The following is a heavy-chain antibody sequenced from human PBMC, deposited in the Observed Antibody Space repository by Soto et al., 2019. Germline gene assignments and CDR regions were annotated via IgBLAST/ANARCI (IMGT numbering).Heavy chain of an antibody. V-gene: IGHV1-69*06. CDR3: ARDQVELYYYYGLDV. D-gene: IGHD1-1*01. Sequence: QVQLVQSGPEVKTPGSSVKVSCKASGDTFRTSAISWVRQAPGKGLEWMGGIIPIFGTPKYAQNFQGRVTITADKSTPIAYMGLSSLRPGDTAVYYCARDQVELYYYYGLDVWGQGTTVTVSS. J-gene: IGHJ6*02. CDR2: IIPIFGTP. CDR1: GDTFRTSA.